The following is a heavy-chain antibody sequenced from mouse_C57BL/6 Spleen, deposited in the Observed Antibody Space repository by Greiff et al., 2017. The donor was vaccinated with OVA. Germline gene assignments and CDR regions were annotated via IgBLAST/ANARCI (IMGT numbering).Heavy chain of an antibody. Sequence: EVKLVESGGGLVKPGGSLKLSCAASGFTFSSYAMSWVRQTPEKRLEWVATISDGGSYTYYPDNVKGRFTISRDNAKNNLYLQMSHLKSEDTAMYYCARAYYSNYDYFDYWGQGTTLTVSS. J-gene: IGHJ2*01. D-gene: IGHD2-5*01. CDR1: GFTFSSYA. CDR2: ISDGGSYT. V-gene: IGHV5-4*03. CDR3: ARAYYSNYDYFDY.